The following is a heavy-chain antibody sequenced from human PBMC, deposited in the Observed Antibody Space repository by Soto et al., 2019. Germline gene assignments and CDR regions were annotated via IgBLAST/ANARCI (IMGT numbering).Heavy chain of an antibody. V-gene: IGHV1-46*03. CDR3: ARDCSGGSCYDWFDP. CDR2: ISPSGGST. J-gene: IGHJ5*02. Sequence: ASVKVSCKASGYTFTSYYMHWVRQAPGQGLEWMGIISPSGGSTSYAQKFQGRVTMTRDTSTSTVYMELSSLRSEDTAVYYCARDCSGGSCYDWFDPWGQGTLVTVSS. D-gene: IGHD2-15*01. CDR1: GYTFTSYY.